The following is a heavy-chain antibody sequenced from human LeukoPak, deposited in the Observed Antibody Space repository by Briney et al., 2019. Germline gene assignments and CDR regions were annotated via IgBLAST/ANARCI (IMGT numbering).Heavy chain of an antibody. CDR3: ARGDFCSSTNCYLRPMDV. D-gene: IGHD2-2*01. CDR1: GGSISDYY. CDR2: IYYSGST. J-gene: IGHJ6*03. V-gene: IGHV4-59*01. Sequence: PSETLSLTCTVSGGSISDYYWNWIRQPPGKGLEWIGYIYYSGSTTYNPSLKSRLIMSGDTAKNQFSLKLRSVTAADTAVYYCARGDFCSSTNCYLRPMDVWGKGTTVTVSS.